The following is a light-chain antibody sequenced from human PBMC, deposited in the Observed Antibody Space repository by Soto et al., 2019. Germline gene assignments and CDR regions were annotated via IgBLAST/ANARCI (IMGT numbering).Light chain of an antibody. J-gene: IGKJ2*01. CDR3: QLYGTSPPRYT. CDR2: GAS. Sequence: DIVLTQSPGTLSLSPGERATLSCRAIQSIPSNYLAWYQQKPGQAPMLLLHGASSRATGIPDRFSGSGSGTDFTLTISRLEPEDFAVYSGQLYGTSPPRYTFGLGIKLEIK. V-gene: IGKV3-20*01. CDR1: QSIPSNY.